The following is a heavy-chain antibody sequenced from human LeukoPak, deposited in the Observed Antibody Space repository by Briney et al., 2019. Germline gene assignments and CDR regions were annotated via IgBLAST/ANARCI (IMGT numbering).Heavy chain of an antibody. CDR3: ARTVVVVAAVDY. CDR2: ISSSGSTI. D-gene: IGHD2-15*01. Sequence: GGSLRLSCAASGFTFSDYYMSWIRQAARNGREWVSYISSSGSTIYYADSVKGRFTISRDNAKNSLYLQMNSLRAEDTAVYYCARTVVVVAAVDYWGQGTLVTVSS. J-gene: IGHJ4*02. CDR1: GFTFSDYY. V-gene: IGHV3-11*01.